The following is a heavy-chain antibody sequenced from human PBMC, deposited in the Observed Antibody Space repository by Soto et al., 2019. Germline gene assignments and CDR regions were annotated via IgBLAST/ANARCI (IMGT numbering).Heavy chain of an antibody. Sequence: PGESLKISCKGSGYSFTSYWIGWVRQMPGKGLGWMGIIYPGDSDTRYSPSFQGQVTISADKSISTAYLQWSNLKASDTAMYYCARRGADKGRAAGAGYLDAFDIWGQGTMVTVSS. J-gene: IGHJ3*02. CDR1: GYSFTSYW. D-gene: IGHD1-26*01. CDR2: IYPGDSDT. V-gene: IGHV5-51*01. CDR3: ARRGADKGRAAGAGYLDAFDI.